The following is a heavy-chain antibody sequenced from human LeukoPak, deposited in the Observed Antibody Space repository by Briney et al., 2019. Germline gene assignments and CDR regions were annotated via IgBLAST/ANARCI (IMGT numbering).Heavy chain of an antibody. J-gene: IGHJ2*01. V-gene: IGHV1-69*01. Sequence: GSSVKVSCKASGGTFSSYAISWVRQAPGQGLEWMGGIIPIFGTANYAQKFQGRVTITADESTSTAYMELSSLRSEDTAVYYCARDQYGGNPWYFDLWGRGTLVTVSS. D-gene: IGHD4-23*01. CDR2: IIPIFGTA. CDR3: ARDQYGGNPWYFDL. CDR1: GGTFSSYA.